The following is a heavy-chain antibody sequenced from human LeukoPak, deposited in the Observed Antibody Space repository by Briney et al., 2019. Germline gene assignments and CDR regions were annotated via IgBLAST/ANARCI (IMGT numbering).Heavy chain of an antibody. V-gene: IGHV4-30-4*08. CDR1: GGSNSYSY. CDR3: ASEKTYYCDY. CDR2: IYYRGST. Sequence: SETLSLTCTVSGGSNSYSYWSWIRQPPGQGLEWIGYIYYRGSTYYNPSLKSRVIISVDTSKNQFSLKLGSNTAADTAVYYCASEKTYYCDYWGQGTQVTVSS. J-gene: IGHJ4*02.